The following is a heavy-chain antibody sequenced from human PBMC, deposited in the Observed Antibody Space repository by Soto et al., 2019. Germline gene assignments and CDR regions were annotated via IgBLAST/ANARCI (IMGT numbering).Heavy chain of an antibody. D-gene: IGHD3-22*01. V-gene: IGHV1-69*01. CDR3: ARVCDSRGYALDI. CDR1: GGTFSSYA. Sequence: QVQLVQSGAAVKKPGSSVKVSCKASGGTFSSYAISWVRQAPGQGLEWMGGIIPICGTANYAQKFQGRVTITADESTSTAYRELSSLISEDTAGYYCARVCDSRGYALDIWGQGTMVTVSS. J-gene: IGHJ3*02. CDR2: IIPICGTA.